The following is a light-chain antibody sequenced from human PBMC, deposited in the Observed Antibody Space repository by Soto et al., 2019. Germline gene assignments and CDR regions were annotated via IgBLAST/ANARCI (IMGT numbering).Light chain of an antibody. J-gene: IGKJ1*01. Sequence: EIVLTQSPGTLSLSPGERATLSCRASQSVSSSYLAWYQQKPGQAPRLLIYGASTRATGIPARFSGSGSGTDFTLTISRLEPEDFAVYYCQQRGNWPPTWTFGQGTKVDI. V-gene: IGKV3D-20*02. CDR1: QSVSSSY. CDR2: GAS. CDR3: QQRGNWPPTWT.